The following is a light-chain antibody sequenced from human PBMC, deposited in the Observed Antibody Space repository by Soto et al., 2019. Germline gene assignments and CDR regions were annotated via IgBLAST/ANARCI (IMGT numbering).Light chain of an antibody. CDR1: SSDVGGYNY. J-gene: IGLJ1*01. CDR3: SSYAGSSNV. Sequence: QSALTQPPSASGSPGQSVAISYTGTSSDVGGYNYVSWYQQHPGKAPKLMIYEVNKRPSGVPDRFSGSKSGNTASLTVSGLQAEDEDDYYCSSYAGSSNVFGTGTKVTVL. V-gene: IGLV2-8*01. CDR2: EVN.